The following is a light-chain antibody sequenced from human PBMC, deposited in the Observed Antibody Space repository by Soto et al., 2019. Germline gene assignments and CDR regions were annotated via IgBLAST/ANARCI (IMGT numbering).Light chain of an antibody. CDR1: QSVSGY. V-gene: IGKV3-11*01. CDR3: QQRSNWPST. Sequence: EIVLTQSPATLSLSPGNRATLSCRASQSVSGYLTWYQQKPGQAPRLLIYDASNRATGIPARFSGSGSGTDFTLSITSLEPEDCAVYYCQQRSNWPSTFGGGTKVEI. CDR2: DAS. J-gene: IGKJ4*01.